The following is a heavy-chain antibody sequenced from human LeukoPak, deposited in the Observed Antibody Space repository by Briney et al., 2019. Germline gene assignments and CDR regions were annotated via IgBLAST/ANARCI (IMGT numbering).Heavy chain of an antibody. CDR2: IKQDGSEK. CDR1: GFTFSSYW. CDR3: ATIKYNWNRVPRKRTRVDY. J-gene: IGHJ4*02. Sequence: GGSLRLSCAASGFTFSSYWMSWVRQAPGKGLEWVANIKQDGSEKYYVDSVKGRFIISRDNAKNSLYLQMNSLRAEDTAVYYCATIKYNWNRVPRKRTRVDYWGQGTLVTVSS. V-gene: IGHV3-7*01. D-gene: IGHD1-20*01.